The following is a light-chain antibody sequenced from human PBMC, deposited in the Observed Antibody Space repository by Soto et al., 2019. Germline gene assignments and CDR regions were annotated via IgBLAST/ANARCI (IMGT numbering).Light chain of an antibody. V-gene: IGLV1-40*01. Sequence: QSVLTQPPSVSGAPGQRVTISGTGNSSNIGAGYGVHWYQQLPGTAPKLLIYVNSNRPSGVPDLFSGSKSGTSASLAITGLQAEDEADYYCQSYDSSLSGWVFGGGTKLTVL. CDR1: SSNIGAGYG. J-gene: IGLJ3*02. CDR3: QSYDSSLSGWV. CDR2: VNS.